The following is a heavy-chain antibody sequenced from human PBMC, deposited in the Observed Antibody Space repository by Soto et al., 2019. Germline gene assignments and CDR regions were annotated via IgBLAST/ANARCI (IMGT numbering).Heavy chain of an antibody. Sequence: ASVKVSCKASGYTFTGNYMHWVRQAPGQGLEWMGWINPNSGVTNYAQKFQGWVTMTRDTSISTAYMEVRGLTSDDTAVYYCAREYISSWFDYWGQGTLVTVSS. CDR2: INPNSGVT. CDR3: AREYISSWFDY. V-gene: IGHV1-2*04. D-gene: IGHD6-13*01. J-gene: IGHJ4*02. CDR1: GYTFTGNY.